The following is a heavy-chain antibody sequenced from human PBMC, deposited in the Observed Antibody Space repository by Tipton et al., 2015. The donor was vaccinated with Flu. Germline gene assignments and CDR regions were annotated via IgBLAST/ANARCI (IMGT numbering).Heavy chain of an antibody. CDR3: ARGPLPDSNWYNGMDV. Sequence: SLRLSCEASGFTFTSYGMHWVRQAPGKGLEWVSVIYSGGGSTYYADSVKGRLTISRDNFKNTLDLQMNSLRAEDTAVYFCARGPLPDSNWYNGMDVWGQGTTVTVSS. D-gene: IGHD6-13*01. CDR2: IYSGGGST. J-gene: IGHJ6*02. CDR1: GFTFTSYG. V-gene: IGHV3-NL1*01.